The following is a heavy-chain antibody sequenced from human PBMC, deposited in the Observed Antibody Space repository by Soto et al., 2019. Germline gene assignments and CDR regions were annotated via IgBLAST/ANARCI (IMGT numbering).Heavy chain of an antibody. D-gene: IGHD5-18*01. Sequence: SETLSLTCTVSGGSISSYYWSWIRQPPGKGLEWIGYIYYSGSTNYNPSLKSRVTISVDTSKNQFSLKLSSVTAADTAVYYCARPDVGYSYGYFSLWGQGTLVTVSS. V-gene: IGHV4-59*08. J-gene: IGHJ4*02. CDR2: IYYSGST. CDR3: ARPDVGYSYGYFSL. CDR1: GGSISSYY.